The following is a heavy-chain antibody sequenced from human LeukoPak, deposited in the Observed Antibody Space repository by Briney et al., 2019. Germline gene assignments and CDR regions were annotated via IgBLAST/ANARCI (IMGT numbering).Heavy chain of an antibody. J-gene: IGHJ4*02. V-gene: IGHV4-39*07. D-gene: IGHD3-10*01. CDR1: GVSISSSNSY. Sequence: SETLSLTCTVSGVSISSSNSYWGWIRQPPGKGLEWIGSIYYSGNTYYNASLKSRVTISVDTSKNQFSLKLSSVTAADTAVYYCARDRYYYGSEKDYWGQGTLVTVSS. CDR2: IYYSGNT. CDR3: ARDRYYYGSEKDY.